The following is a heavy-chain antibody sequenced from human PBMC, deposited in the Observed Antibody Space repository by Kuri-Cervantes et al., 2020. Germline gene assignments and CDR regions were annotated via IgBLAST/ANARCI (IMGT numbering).Heavy chain of an antibody. CDR2: INPNSGGT. CDR3: ARDRVAAGPYFDY. Sequence: ASVKVSCKASGYTFTGYYMHWVRQAPGQGLEWMGWINPNSGGTNYAQKFQGRVTMTRDTSISTAYMELSRLRSEDTAVYYCARDRVAAGPYFDYWGQGTLVTVSS. V-gene: IGHV1-2*02. J-gene: IGHJ4*02. CDR1: GYTFTGYY. D-gene: IGHD6-13*01.